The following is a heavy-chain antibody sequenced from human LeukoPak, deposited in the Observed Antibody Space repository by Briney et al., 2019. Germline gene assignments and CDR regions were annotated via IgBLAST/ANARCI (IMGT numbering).Heavy chain of an antibody. J-gene: IGHJ4*02. CDR1: GFSLSNNA. CDR3: TKGESGWYPIVF. Sequence: GGSLGLSCAASGFSLSNNAMSWVRQAPGKGLEWVSTISESDKATYYADSVRGRFTISGDISKNTLFLQMSSLRVEDTAVYYCTKGESGWYPIVFWGQGALVTVSS. V-gene: IGHV3-23*01. CDR2: ISESDKAT. D-gene: IGHD6-19*01.